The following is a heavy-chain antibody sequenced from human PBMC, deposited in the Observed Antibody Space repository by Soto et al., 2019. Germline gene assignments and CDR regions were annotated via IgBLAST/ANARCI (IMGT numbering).Heavy chain of an antibody. D-gene: IGHD3-22*01. Sequence: ASVKVSCKASGYTFTDYHIHWVRQAPGQGLEWMGIVKSDGGNTIYAQKFQGRVTMTRDTSTSTVYMELSSLTSEDTAVYYCAREKVYDFRFDRWGQGTLVTVSS. V-gene: IGHV1-46*01. CDR2: VKSDGGNT. CDR1: GYTFTDYH. J-gene: IGHJ4*02. CDR3: AREKVYDFRFDR.